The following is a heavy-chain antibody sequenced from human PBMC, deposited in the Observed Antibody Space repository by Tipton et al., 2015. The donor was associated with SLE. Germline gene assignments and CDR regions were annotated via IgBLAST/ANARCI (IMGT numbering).Heavy chain of an antibody. CDR3: VRGTASLSSTLSLDN. J-gene: IGHJ4*02. Sequence: TLSLTCTVSGGSLGTHNWSWIRQPQGKGLEWMGVISYGGITNYNPSLKSRVTISGDTSKNHFSLKLTSVTAADTAVYYCVRGTASLSSTLSLDNWGQGTLVTVSP. CDR1: GGSLGTHN. V-gene: IGHV4-59*11. CDR2: ISYGGIT. D-gene: IGHD2-2*03.